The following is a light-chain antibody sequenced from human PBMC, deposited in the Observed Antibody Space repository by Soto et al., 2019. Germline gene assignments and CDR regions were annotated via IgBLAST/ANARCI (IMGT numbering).Light chain of an antibody. V-gene: IGKV1-39*01. Sequence: DIHMTQSPSPLSASVGDRVTITRRASQSISNYLNWYQQKPGKAPNLLIYIASNLHSGVPSRFSGSGSGTDFTLTISSLQPEDFATYYCQQNYSTPYTFGQGTKVDI. J-gene: IGKJ2*01. CDR3: QQNYSTPYT. CDR2: IAS. CDR1: QSISNY.